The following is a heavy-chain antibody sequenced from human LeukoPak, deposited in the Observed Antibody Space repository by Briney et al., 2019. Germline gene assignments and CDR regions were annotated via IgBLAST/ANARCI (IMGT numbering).Heavy chain of an antibody. D-gene: IGHD5-24*01. Sequence: ASVKVSCKASGYTFTSYGISWVRQAPGQGLEWMGWISAYNGNTNYAQKLQGRVTMTTDTSTSTAYMELRSLRSDDTAVYYCARGTKMATIGGYYYYYYMDVWGKGTTVTISS. CDR1: GYTFTSYG. CDR3: ARGTKMATIGGYYYYYYMDV. J-gene: IGHJ6*03. V-gene: IGHV1-18*01. CDR2: ISAYNGNT.